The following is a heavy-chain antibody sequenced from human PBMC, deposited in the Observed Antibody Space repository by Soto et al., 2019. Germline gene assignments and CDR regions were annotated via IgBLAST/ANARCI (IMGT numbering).Heavy chain of an antibody. CDR1: GGSISNYY. J-gene: IGHJ4*02. CDR2: IYYSGST. D-gene: IGHD3-22*01. Sequence: ETLSLTCTVSGGSISNYYWSWIRQPPGKGLEWIGYIYYSGSTNYNPSLKSRVTISVDTSKNQFSLKLSSVTAADTAVYYCAREGYYDSSGYYVGFDYWGQGTLVTVSS. V-gene: IGHV4-59*01. CDR3: AREGYYDSSGYYVGFDY.